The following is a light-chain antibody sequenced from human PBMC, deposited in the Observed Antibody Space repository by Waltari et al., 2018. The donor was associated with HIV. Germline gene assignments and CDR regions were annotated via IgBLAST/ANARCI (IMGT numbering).Light chain of an antibody. V-gene: IGKV3-20*01. Sequence: EIVLTQSPGTLSLSPGESATLSCRASQSVSSSFLAWYQQKPGQAPRLLMYAASSRATGIPDRFSGSGSGTDFTLTISRLEPEDFAVYYCQQYGSSPPGYTFGQGTKLEIK. J-gene: IGKJ2*01. CDR1: QSVSSSF. CDR2: AAS. CDR3: QQYGSSPPGYT.